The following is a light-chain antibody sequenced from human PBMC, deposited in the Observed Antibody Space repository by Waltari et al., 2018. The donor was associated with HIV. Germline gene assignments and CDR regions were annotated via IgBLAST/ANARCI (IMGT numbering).Light chain of an antibody. Sequence: DIVMTQSTGSLAVSLGERATINCKSSQSVLYTSKNKNYVSWYQQKAGQPPKVLIYWSSTRDSGVPERFSGSGSGTDFTLTIDRLQPEDVAVYFCQQYYSTPFTFGGGTRVEIK. V-gene: IGKV4-1*01. CDR1: QSVLYTSKNKNY. J-gene: IGKJ4*01. CDR2: WSS. CDR3: QQYYSTPFT.